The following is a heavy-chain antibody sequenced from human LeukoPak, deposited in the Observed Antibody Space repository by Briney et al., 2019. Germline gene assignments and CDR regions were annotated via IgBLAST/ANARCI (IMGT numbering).Heavy chain of an antibody. CDR1: GYTFTDYY. D-gene: IGHD6-19*01. Sequence: ASMKVSCKASGYTFTDYYIHWVRQAPGQGLEWMGWINPNSGGTKYAQKFQGRVTMTRDTSISTHYMELSSLRSDDMAVYYCVRGGRSRGSGFYYFEYWGQGTLVTVSS. CDR3: VRGGRSRGSGFYYFEY. J-gene: IGHJ4*02. V-gene: IGHV1-2*02. CDR2: INPNSGGT.